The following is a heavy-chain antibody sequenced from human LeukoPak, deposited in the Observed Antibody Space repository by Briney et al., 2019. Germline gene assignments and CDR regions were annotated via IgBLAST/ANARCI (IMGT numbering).Heavy chain of an antibody. D-gene: IGHD3-10*01. CDR1: GFTFSSYS. Sequence: GGSLRLSCAASGFTFSSYSMNWVRQAPGKGLEWVLSISSSSYIYYADSVKGRFAISRDNAKNSLYLQMNSLRAEDTAVYYCARDAGEGGFDYWGQGTLVTVSS. J-gene: IGHJ4*02. CDR3: ARDAGEGGFDY. V-gene: IGHV3-21*01. CDR2: ISSSSYI.